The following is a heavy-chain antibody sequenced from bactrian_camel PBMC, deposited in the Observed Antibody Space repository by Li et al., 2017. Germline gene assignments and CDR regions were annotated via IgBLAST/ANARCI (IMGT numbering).Heavy chain of an antibody. CDR1: GSAYSAHSA. V-gene: IGHV3S61*01. CDR2: FCTADGAT. J-gene: IGHJ4*01. CDR3: AARSGGCASNWGRGDEYNY. Sequence: VQLVESGGGSVQTGGSLRLSCVASGSAYSAHSACMGWFRQSPGKEREGVATFCTADGATYDADSVKGRFVISQDEVKATVFLQMMSLKPEDTAMYYCAARSGGCASNWGRGDEYNYWGQGTQVTVS. D-gene: IGHD7*01.